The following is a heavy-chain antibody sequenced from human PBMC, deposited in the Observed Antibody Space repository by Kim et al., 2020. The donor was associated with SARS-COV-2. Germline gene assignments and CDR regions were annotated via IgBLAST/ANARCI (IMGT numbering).Heavy chain of an antibody. J-gene: IGHJ3*02. CDR3: ARELQYYYGSGSADAFDI. D-gene: IGHD3-10*01. CDR2: IYTSGST. CDR1: GGSISSGSYY. V-gene: IGHV4-61*02. Sequence: SETLSLTCTVSGGSISSGSYYWSWIRQPAGKGLEWIGRIYTSGSTNYNPSRKSRVTISVDTSKNQFSLKLSSVTAADTAVYYCARELQYYYGSGSADAFDIWGQGTMVTVSS.